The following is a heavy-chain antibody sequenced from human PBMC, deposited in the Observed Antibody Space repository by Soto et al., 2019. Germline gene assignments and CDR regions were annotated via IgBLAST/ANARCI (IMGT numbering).Heavy chain of an antibody. CDR1: GFTFSSYA. V-gene: IGHV3-30-3*01. CDR2: ISYDGSNK. CDR3: ARGIAAAGTAHFDY. D-gene: IGHD6-13*01. J-gene: IGHJ4*02. Sequence: QVQLVESGGGVVQPGRSLRLSCAASGFTFSSYAMHWVRQAPGKGLEWVAVISYDGSNKYYADSVKGRFTISRDNSKNTLYLQMNSLRAEDTAVYYCARGIAAAGTAHFDYWGQGTLVTVSS.